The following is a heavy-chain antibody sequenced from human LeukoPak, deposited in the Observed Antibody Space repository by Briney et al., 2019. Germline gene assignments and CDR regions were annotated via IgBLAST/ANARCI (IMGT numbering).Heavy chain of an antibody. D-gene: IGHD6-13*01. CDR1: GYNFITYW. CDR3: ARHRVDSSSPRGMDV. Sequence: GESLKISCKGSGYNFITYWIGWVRQMPGKGLEWMGITYPSNSDTRYSPSFQGQVTFSADKSISTAYLQWSSLKASDTAMYYCARHRVDSSSPRGMDVWGQGTTVTVSS. J-gene: IGHJ6*02. CDR2: TYPSNSDT. V-gene: IGHV5-51*01.